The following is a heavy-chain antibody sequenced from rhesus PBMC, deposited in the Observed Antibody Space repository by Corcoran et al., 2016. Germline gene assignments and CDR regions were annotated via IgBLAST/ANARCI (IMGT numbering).Heavy chain of an antibody. CDR2: ISGGGGST. D-gene: IGHD4-29*01. CDR1: RCSTCRHY. Sequence: QLQLQASGHGLVQPSETLSLTCADSRCSTCRHYWPWTRLPPVKGLEWIGRISGGGGSTYYNPSLKSRVTISTDTSKNQFSLKLSSVTAADTAVYYCVGSSWPRGYNRFDVWGPGVLVTVSS. V-gene: IGHV4-173*01. CDR3: VGSSWPRGYNRFDV. J-gene: IGHJ5-1*01.